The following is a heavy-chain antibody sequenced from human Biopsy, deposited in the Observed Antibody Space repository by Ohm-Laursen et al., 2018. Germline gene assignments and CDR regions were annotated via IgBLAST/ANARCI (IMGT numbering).Heavy chain of an antibody. J-gene: IGHJ4*02. D-gene: IGHD4-23*01. Sequence: PSQTLSLTCTVSGGSISSYYWSWIRQPPGKGLEWIGYIYYSGSTNYNPSLKSRVTISVDTSKNQFSLKLSSVTAADTAVYYCARGSNDCGGLYFPRWGQGTLVTVSS. CDR3: ARGSNDCGGLYFPR. V-gene: IGHV4-59*01. CDR2: IYYSGST. CDR1: GGSISSYY.